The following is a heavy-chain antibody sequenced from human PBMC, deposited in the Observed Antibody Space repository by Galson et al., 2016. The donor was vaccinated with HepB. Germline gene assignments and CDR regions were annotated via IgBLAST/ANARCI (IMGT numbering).Heavy chain of an antibody. CDR2: IYHSGST. CDR1: GGSISSGRYS. V-gene: IGHV4-30-2*01. J-gene: IGHJ1*01. D-gene: IGHD3-22*01. Sequence: TLSLTCAVSGGSISSGRYSWSWIRQPPGKGLEWIGYIYHSGSTSYNPSLNSRVTISVDRSKNQFSLKLSSVTAADTAVYYCATRSSGYEECFQHWGQGTLVTVSS. CDR3: ATRSSGYEECFQH.